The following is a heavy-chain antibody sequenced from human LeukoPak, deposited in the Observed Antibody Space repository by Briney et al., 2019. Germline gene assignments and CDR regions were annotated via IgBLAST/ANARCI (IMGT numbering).Heavy chain of an antibody. J-gene: IGHJ1*01. Sequence: GESLKISCAASGFTFSSYSMNWVRQAPGKGLEWVSSLSSSSSYIYYADSVKGRFTISRDNAKNSLYLQMNSLRAEDTAVYYCAREPLNYYDRTEYFQHWGQGTLVTVSS. V-gene: IGHV3-21*01. CDR2: LSSSSSYI. CDR1: GFTFSSYS. CDR3: AREPLNYYDRTEYFQH. D-gene: IGHD3-22*01.